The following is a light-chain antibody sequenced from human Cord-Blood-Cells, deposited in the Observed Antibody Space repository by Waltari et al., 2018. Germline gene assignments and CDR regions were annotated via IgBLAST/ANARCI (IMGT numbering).Light chain of an antibody. CDR1: ESVSSY. J-gene: IGKJ4*01. CDR2: DAS. V-gene: IGKV3-11*01. CDR3: QQRSNWPPLT. Sequence: EIVLTQSPATLSLSPGETATLSCRPSESVSSYFSWYQQKSDQAPRLLIYDASDRDTGIPARFSGSGAGTDFTLTISSREPEDVAVYYCQQRSNWPPLTFGGGTKVEIK.